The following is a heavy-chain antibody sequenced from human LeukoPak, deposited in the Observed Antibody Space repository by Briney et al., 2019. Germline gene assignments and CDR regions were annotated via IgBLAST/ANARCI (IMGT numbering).Heavy chain of an antibody. CDR1: GYTFTSYD. Sequence: ASVKVSCKASGYTFTSYDINWVRQATGQGLEWMGWMNPSSGNTGYAQKFQGRVTITRNTSISTAYMELSSLRSEDTAVYYCAREGRTARGAFDIWGQGTMVTVSS. CDR3: AREGRTARGAFDI. D-gene: IGHD5-18*01. J-gene: IGHJ3*02. CDR2: MNPSSGNT. V-gene: IGHV1-8*03.